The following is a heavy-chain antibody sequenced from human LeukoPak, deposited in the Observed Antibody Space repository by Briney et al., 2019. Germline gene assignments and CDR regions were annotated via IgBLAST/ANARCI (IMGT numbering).Heavy chain of an antibody. CDR2: ISSSSSYI. D-gene: IGHD1-26*01. CDR3: ARGDSGSYSGAFDI. J-gene: IGHJ3*02. V-gene: IGHV3-21*01. Sequence: PGGSLRLSCAASGFTFSSYSMNWVRQAPGKGLEWVSSISSSSSYIYYADSVKGRFTISRDNAKNSLYLQMNSLRADDTAVYYCARGDSGSYSGAFDIWGQGTMVTVSS. CDR1: GFTFSSYS.